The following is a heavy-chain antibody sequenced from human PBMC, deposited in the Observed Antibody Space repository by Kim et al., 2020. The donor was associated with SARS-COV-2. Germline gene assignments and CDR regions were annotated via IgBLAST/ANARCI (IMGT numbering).Heavy chain of an antibody. CDR3: ARQGLVGATVNWFDP. CDR2: IDPSDSYT. CDR1: GYSFTSYW. Sequence: GESLKISCKGSGYSFTSYWISWVRQMPGKGLEWMGRIDPSDSYTNYSPSFQGHVTISADKSISTAYLQWSSLKASDTAMYYCARQGLVGATVNWFDPWGQGTLVTVSS. D-gene: IGHD1-26*01. J-gene: IGHJ5*02. V-gene: IGHV5-10-1*01.